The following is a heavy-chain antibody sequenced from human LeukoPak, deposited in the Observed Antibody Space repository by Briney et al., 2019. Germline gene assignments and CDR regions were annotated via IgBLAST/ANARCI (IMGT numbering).Heavy chain of an antibody. V-gene: IGHV3-23*01. Sequence: NPGGSLRLSCAASGFTFSSYAMTWVRQAPGKGLEWVSAIGGSGDSTYYADSVKGRFTISRDNSKNTLYLQMNSLTAEDTAVYYCAKEADDWYPRPFDYWGQGTLVTVSS. CDR3: AKEADDWYPRPFDY. CDR1: GFTFSSYA. J-gene: IGHJ4*02. D-gene: IGHD3-9*01. CDR2: IGGSGDST.